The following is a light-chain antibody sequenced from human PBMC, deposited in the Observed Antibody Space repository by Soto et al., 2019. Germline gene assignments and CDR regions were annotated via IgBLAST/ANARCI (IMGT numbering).Light chain of an antibody. CDR3: HQCAHSPLT. Sequence: EIVLTQSPATLSLSPGGRATLSCRASHSVTKDYLAWYQQKPGQPPRLIIYDAVNRATGVPDRFIGSGSGTDFTLTISRLEPEDFAVYYCHQCAHSPLTFGQGTKVEIK. CDR2: DAV. CDR1: HSVTKDY. J-gene: IGKJ1*01. V-gene: IGKV3-20*01.